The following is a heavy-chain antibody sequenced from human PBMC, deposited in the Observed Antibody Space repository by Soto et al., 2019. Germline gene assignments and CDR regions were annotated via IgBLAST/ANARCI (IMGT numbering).Heavy chain of an antibody. Sequence: QVQLVQSGAEVKKPGASVKVSCKASGYTFTGYYMHWVRQAPGQGLEWMGWINPNSGGTNYAQKFQGRVTMTRDTSIRPAYMELSRLRSAVTAVYYCAREPQQLRGGMDVWGQGTTVTVSS. J-gene: IGHJ6*02. CDR1: GYTFTGYY. CDR3: AREPQQLRGGMDV. CDR2: INPNSGGT. V-gene: IGHV1-2*02. D-gene: IGHD6-13*01.